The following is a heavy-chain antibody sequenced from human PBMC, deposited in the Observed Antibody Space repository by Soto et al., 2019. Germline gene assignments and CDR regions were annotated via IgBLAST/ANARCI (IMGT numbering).Heavy chain of an antibody. Sequence: SETLSLTCTVSGGSISSGGYYWSWIRQNPGKGLEWIGYIYYRGSTYYNPSLKSRVTISVDTSKNQFSLKLSSVTAADTAVYYCARDSNCSSTSCSYYFDYWGQGTLVTVSS. D-gene: IGHD2-2*01. CDR3: ARDSNCSSTSCSYYFDY. CDR1: GGSISSGGYY. J-gene: IGHJ4*02. V-gene: IGHV4-31*03. CDR2: IYYRGST.